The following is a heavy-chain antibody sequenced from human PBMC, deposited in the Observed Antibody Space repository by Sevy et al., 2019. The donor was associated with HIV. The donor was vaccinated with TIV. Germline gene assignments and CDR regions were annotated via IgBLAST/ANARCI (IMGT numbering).Heavy chain of an antibody. Sequence: SETLSLTCAVYGGSFTEYYWTWIRQPPGKGLEWIGEITHSGSTNSNPSLKSRVTISVDSSKNRFPLTLTSATAADTAVYYCGRGYYLNSESEMLHRRINRLDPCGQGNLVTLSS. CDR2: ITHSGST. J-gene: IGHJ5*01. V-gene: IGHV4-34*01. CDR3: GRGYYLNSESEMLHRRINRLDP. CDR1: GGSFTEYY. D-gene: IGHD3-10*01.